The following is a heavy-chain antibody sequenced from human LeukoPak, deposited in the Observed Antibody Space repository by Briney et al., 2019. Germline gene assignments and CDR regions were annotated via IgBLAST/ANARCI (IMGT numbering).Heavy chain of an antibody. J-gene: IGHJ3*02. CDR3: ARSYLSRAFDI. CDR2: INHSGST. Sequence: SETLSLTCAVYGGSFSGYYWSWIRQPPGKGLEWIGEINHSGSTNYNPSLKSRVTISVDTSKNQFSLKLSSVTAADTAVYYCARSYLSRAFDIWGQGTMVTVSS. D-gene: IGHD1-26*01. V-gene: IGHV4-34*01. CDR1: GGSFSGYY.